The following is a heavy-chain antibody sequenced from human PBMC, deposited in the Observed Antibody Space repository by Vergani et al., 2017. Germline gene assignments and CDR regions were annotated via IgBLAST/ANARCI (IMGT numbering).Heavy chain of an antibody. CDR3: ARRGYSYGPDGVWFDP. CDR1: GYSFTSYW. Sequence: EVQLVQSGAEVKKPGESLRISCKGSGYSFTSYWISGVRQMPGKGLEWMGRIDPSDSYTNYSPSFQGHVTISADKSISTAYLQWSSLKASDTAMYYCARRGYSYGPDGVWFDPGGQGTLVTVSS. V-gene: IGHV5-10-1*01. CDR2: IDPSDSYT. J-gene: IGHJ5*02. D-gene: IGHD5-18*01.